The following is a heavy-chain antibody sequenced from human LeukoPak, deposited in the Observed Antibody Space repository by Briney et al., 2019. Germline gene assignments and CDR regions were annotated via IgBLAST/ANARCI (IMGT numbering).Heavy chain of an antibody. CDR1: GFTFSSYW. D-gene: IGHD6-6*01. CDR3: AMAGYSTSSLYYYYIDV. J-gene: IGHJ6*03. V-gene: IGHV3-33*08. Sequence: GGSLRLSCAASGFTFSSYWMSWVRQAPGKGLEWVALIWYNGGNEYYVDSVKGRFTVSRDNSKSILYLQMNSLRAEDTAVYYCAMAGYSTSSLYYYYIDVWGKGTTVTVSS. CDR2: IWYNGGNE.